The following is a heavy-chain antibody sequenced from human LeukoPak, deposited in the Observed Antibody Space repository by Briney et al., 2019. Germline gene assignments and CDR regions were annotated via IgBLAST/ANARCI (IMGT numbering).Heavy chain of an antibody. CDR2: MNPNSGNT. Sequence: ASVKVSCKASGYTFTSYDINWVRQATGQGLEWMGWMNPNSGNTGYAQKFQGRVTITRNTSISTAYMELSSLRSEDTAVYYCAYSGSYRGRWFDPWGQGTLVTVSS. D-gene: IGHD1-26*01. J-gene: IGHJ5*02. CDR1: GYTFTSYD. V-gene: IGHV1-8*03. CDR3: AYSGSYRGRWFDP.